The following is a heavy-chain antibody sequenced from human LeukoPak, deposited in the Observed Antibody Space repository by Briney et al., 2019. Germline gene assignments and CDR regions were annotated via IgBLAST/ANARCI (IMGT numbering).Heavy chain of an antibody. D-gene: IGHD3-22*01. CDR2: ISAYNGNT. J-gene: IGHJ6*02. V-gene: IGHV1-18*01. CDR3: ARATLIPNYYYGTDV. CDR1: GYTFTSYG. Sequence: ASVKVSCKASGYTFTSYGISWVRQAPGQGLEWMGWISAYNGNTNYAQKLQGRVTMTTDTSTSTAYMELRSLRSDDTAVYYCARATLIPNYYYGTDVWGQGTTVTVSS.